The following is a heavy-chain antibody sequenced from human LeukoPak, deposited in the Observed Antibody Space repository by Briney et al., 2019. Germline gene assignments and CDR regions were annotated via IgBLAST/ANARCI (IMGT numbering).Heavy chain of an antibody. CDR2: IYTSGST. Sequence: PSQTLSLTCIVSGGSISSDNYYGNWIRQPAGKGLEWMGRIYTSGSTNYNPSLKTRVTISIDTSKNQFSLKLTSVTAADTAVYYCLLRRDGYTHFDYWGQGTLVTVSS. CDR3: LLRRDGYTHFDY. V-gene: IGHV4-61*02. D-gene: IGHD5-24*01. CDR1: GGSISSDNYY. J-gene: IGHJ4*02.